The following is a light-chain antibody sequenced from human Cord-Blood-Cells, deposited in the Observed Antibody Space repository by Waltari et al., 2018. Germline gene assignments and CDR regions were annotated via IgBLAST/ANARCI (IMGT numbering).Light chain of an antibody. V-gene: IGLV2-14*01. CDR1: SSDVGGYNY. Sequence: QSALTQPASVSGSPGQSITISCTGTSSDVGGYNYVSWHQQHPGNAPKLMLYDVSKRPSWVSTRFSGSRSGNTASLTISGLQAEDEADYYCSSYTSSSTWVFGGGTKLTVL. CDR3: SSYTSSSTWV. CDR2: DVS. J-gene: IGLJ3*02.